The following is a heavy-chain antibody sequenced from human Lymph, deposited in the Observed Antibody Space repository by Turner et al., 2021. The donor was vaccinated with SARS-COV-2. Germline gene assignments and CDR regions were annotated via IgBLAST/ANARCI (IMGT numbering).Heavy chain of an antibody. CDR2: ISYSGST. CDR1: GGSISSRSYY. J-gene: IGHJ4*02. CDR3: AIRRWLRGPIDY. D-gene: IGHD5-12*01. V-gene: IGHV4-39*02. Sequence: QLQLQESVPGLVKPSETLSLTCTVSGGSISSRSYYWGWIRQPPGKGLEWIGSISYSGSTYYNPSLKSRVTISVDTSKNHFSLKLSSVTAADTALYYCAIRRWLRGPIDYWGQGTLVTVSS.